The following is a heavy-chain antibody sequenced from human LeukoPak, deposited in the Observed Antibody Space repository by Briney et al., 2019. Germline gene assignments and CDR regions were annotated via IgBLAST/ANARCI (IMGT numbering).Heavy chain of an antibody. CDR3: ARDYGGNLDY. D-gene: IGHD4-23*01. CDR2: IYHSGST. J-gene: IGHJ4*02. CDR1: GYSISSGYY. Sequence: PSETLSLTCAVSGYSISSGYYWGWFRQPPGKGLEWIGSIYHSGSTYYNPSLKSRVTISVDTSKNQFSLKLSSVTAADTAVYYCARDYGGNLDYWSQGTLVTVSS. V-gene: IGHV4-38-2*02.